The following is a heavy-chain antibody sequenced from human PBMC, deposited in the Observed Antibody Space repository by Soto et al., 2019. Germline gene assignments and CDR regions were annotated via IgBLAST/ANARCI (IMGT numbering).Heavy chain of an antibody. V-gene: IGHV3-48*01. J-gene: IGHJ4*02. Sequence: EVQLVESGGGLVQPGGSLRLSCAASGFTFSSYSINWVRQAPGKGLEWVSYISSSSSTIYYAESVKGRFTISRDNAKNSLYLQMNSLRAEDTAGYYCARDKGRSPLDYWGQGTLVTVSS. CDR3: ARDKGRSPLDY. D-gene: IGHD2-15*01. CDR2: ISSSSSTI. CDR1: GFTFSSYS.